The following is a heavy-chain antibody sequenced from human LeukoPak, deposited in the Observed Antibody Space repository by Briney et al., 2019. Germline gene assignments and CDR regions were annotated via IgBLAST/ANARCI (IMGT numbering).Heavy chain of an antibody. CDR2: IYSDGTT. CDR1: GLTVSSNY. D-gene: IGHD2-15*01. Sequence: GGSLRLSCPVSGLTVSSNYMSWVRQAPGKGLEWVSLIYSDGTTYYADSVKGRFTMSRDNSKNTLYLLMNSLRAEDTAVYHCAKDSGAYCSGGSCYRGYFHNWGQGTLVTVSS. J-gene: IGHJ4*02. V-gene: IGHV3-53*01. CDR3: AKDSGAYCSGGSCYRGYFHN.